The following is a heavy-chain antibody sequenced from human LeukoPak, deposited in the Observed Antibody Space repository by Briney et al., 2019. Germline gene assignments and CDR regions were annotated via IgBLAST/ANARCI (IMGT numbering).Heavy chain of an antibody. CDR1: GGSISSGSYY. V-gene: IGHV4-39*07. D-gene: IGHD3-10*01. CDR3: ARDLYGSGTQQTGRPFDY. CDR2: IYYSGST. Sequence: SETLSLTCAVSGGSISSGSYYWGWIRQPPGKGLEWIGSIYYSGSTYYNPSLKSRVTMSVDTSKNQFSLRLTSVTAADTAVYYCARDLYGSGTQQTGRPFDYWGQGSLVTVSS. J-gene: IGHJ4*02.